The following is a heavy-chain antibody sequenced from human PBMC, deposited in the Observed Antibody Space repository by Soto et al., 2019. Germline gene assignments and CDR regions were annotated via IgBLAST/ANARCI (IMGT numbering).Heavy chain of an antibody. CDR2: IYYSGST. CDR3: ASNRRELPTPVLGY. D-gene: IGHD1-26*01. CDR1: GGSINSGDYY. V-gene: IGHV4-30-4*01. Sequence: QVQLQESGPGLVKPSQTLSLTCTVSGGSINSGDYYWSWIRQPPGKGLEWIGYIYYSGSTYYNPYLKSRVTISVDTSKNQFSLKLSSVTAADTAVYYCASNRRELPTPVLGYWGQGTLVTVSS. J-gene: IGHJ4*02.